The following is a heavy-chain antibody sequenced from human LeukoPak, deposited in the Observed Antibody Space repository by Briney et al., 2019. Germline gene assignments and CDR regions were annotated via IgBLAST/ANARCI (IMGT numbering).Heavy chain of an antibody. D-gene: IGHD6-19*01. CDR2: IIPIFGTA. Sequence: SVKVSCKASGGTFSSYAISWVRQAPGQGLEWMGGIIPIFGTANYAQKFQGRVTITADESTSTAYMELSSLRSEDTAVYYCAGDYRDSSGWNWFDPWGQGTLVTVSS. CDR1: GGTFSSYA. V-gene: IGHV1-69*13. J-gene: IGHJ5*02. CDR3: AGDYRDSSGWNWFDP.